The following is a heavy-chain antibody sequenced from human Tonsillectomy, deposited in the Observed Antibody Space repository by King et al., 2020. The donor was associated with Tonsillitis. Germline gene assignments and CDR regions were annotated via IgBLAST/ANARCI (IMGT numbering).Heavy chain of an antibody. D-gene: IGHD3-10*01. CDR1: GASISSGDYH. Sequence: VQLQESGPGLVKPSRTLSVTCTVSGASISSGDYHWTWIRQPPGKGLEWIGYMYNSGSTYYKPSLKSRVTISVDTSNNQVSLKLNSVTAADTAMYYCASLLYYYGSGSYSDYWGQGTLVTVSS. CDR3: ASLLYYYGSGSYSDY. J-gene: IGHJ4*02. CDR2: MYNSGST. V-gene: IGHV4-30-4*01.